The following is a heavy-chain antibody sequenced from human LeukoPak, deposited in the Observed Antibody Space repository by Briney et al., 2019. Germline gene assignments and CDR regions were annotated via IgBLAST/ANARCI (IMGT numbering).Heavy chain of an antibody. J-gene: IGHJ4*02. D-gene: IGHD3-10*01. Sequence: SGGYLRLSCAASGFTFSNYWMHWVPQAPGKGLVWVSRINSDGSSTSYADSVKGRFTISRDNAKNTLYLQMDSLRAEDTAVYYCARDPYGSGRYWGQGTRVTVSS. V-gene: IGHV3-74*01. CDR3: ARDPYGSGRY. CDR2: INSDGSST. CDR1: GFTFSNYW.